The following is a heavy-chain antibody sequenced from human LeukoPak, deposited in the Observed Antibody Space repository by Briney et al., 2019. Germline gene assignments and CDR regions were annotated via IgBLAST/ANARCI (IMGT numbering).Heavy chain of an antibody. V-gene: IGHV3-23*01. J-gene: IGHJ4*01. CDR2: ISGRGGTT. CDR3: AREASESYYYFDN. CDR1: GFTFSDYA. Sequence: GGSLRLSCAASGFTFSDYAMSWVRQAPGKGLEWVSGISGRGGTTYYADSVKGRFTISRDNSKNMIYLQMNSLRAEDTAVYYCAREASESYYYFDNWGQGTLVTVSS. D-gene: IGHD1-26*01.